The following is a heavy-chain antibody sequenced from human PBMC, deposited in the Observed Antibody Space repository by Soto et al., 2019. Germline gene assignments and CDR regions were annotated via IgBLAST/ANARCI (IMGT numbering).Heavy chain of an antibody. CDR3: ARDRIYSSGPGYFDY. CDR1: GFTFSSYA. J-gene: IGHJ4*02. CDR2: ISYDGSNK. V-gene: IGHV3-30-3*01. D-gene: IGHD3-22*01. Sequence: GGSLRLSCAASGFTFSSYAMHWGRQAPGKGLEWVAVISYDGSNKYYADSVKGRFTISIDNSKNTLYLQMNSQRAEDTAVYYCARDRIYSSGPGYFDYWGQGTLVTVSS.